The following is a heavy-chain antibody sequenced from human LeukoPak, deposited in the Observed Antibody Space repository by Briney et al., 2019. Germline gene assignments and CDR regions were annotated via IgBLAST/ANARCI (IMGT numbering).Heavy chain of an antibody. J-gene: IGHJ4*02. Sequence: PSETLSLTCSVSGASISSYYWSWIRQSPGKGPEWIGYIYHSGTTNYNPSLKSRVTISIDTSKNQFSLKLISVTAADTAVYYCARQGIRGQWLVHFDYWGQGTLVTVSS. CDR1: GASISSYY. V-gene: IGHV4-59*08. CDR2: IYHSGTT. CDR3: ARQGIRGQWLVHFDY. D-gene: IGHD6-19*01.